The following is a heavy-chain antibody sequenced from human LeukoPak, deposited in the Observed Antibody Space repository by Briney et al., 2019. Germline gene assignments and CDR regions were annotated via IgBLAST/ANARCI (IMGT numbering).Heavy chain of an antibody. D-gene: IGHD6-19*01. V-gene: IGHV4-34*01. Sequence: PSETLSLTCAVYGGSFSGYYWSWIRQPPGKGLEWIGEINHSGSTNYNPSLKSRVTISVDTSKNQFSLKLSSVTAADTAVYYCARAGIAVGLTDYWGQGTLVTVSS. J-gene: IGHJ4*02. CDR2: INHSGST. CDR1: GGSFSGYY. CDR3: ARAGIAVGLTDY.